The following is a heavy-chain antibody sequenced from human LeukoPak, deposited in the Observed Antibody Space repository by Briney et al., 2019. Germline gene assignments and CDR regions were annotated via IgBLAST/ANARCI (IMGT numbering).Heavy chain of an antibody. J-gene: IGHJ4*02. CDR1: GGSITFYY. CDR2: IHTSGTT. Sequence: SETLSLTCSVSGGSITFYYWNWLRKPAGKGLEWIGRIHTSGTTNYNLSLKSRVTMSIDTSQKKFSLNLTSVTAADTAVYYCASSSWKKTFDYWGQGALVTVSS. CDR3: ASSSWKKTFDY. V-gene: IGHV4-4*07. D-gene: IGHD1-1*01.